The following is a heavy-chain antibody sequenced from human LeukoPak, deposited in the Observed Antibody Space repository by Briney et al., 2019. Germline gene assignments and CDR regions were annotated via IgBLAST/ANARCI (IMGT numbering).Heavy chain of an antibody. CDR2: TYYMSKWYN. J-gene: IGHJ4*02. V-gene: IGHV6-1*01. CDR3: ARDLDGGWYDFDS. D-gene: IGHD6-19*01. CDR1: GDRVSSNSAA. Sequence: SQTLSLTCAVSGDRVSSNSAAWNWIRQSPSRGLEWLGRTYYMSKWYNNYAISVKSRITINPDTSKNQFSLQLNSVTPEDTAVYYCARDLDGGWYDFDSWGQGTLVTVSS.